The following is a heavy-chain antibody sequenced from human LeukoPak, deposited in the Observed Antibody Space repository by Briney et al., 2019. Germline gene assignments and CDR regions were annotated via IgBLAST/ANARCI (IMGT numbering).Heavy chain of an antibody. CDR1: GFTFSSYA. J-gene: IGHJ2*01. Sequence: GGSLRLSCADSGFTFSSYAMDWVRQAPGKGLEWVAVISYDGTNKYYADSVKGRFTISRDNSKNTLYLQMNSLRAVDTAVYYCAKSGPTPFDYGGTSYWYFDLWGRGTLVTVSS. CDR2: ISYDGTNK. D-gene: IGHD4-23*01. V-gene: IGHV3-30-3*02. CDR3: AKSGPTPFDYGGTSYWYFDL.